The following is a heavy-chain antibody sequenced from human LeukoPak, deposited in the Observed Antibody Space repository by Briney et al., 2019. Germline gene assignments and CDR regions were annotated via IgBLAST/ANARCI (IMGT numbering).Heavy chain of an antibody. CDR1: GFTFSSYG. V-gene: IGHV3-30*02. CDR3: AKSEVVPAAIMGYFDY. J-gene: IGHJ4*01. D-gene: IGHD2-2*02. Sequence: GGSLRLSCAASGFTFSSYGMHWVRQAPGKGLEWVAFIRYDGSNKYYADSVKGRFTISRDNSKNTLYLQMNSLRAEDTAVYYCAKSEVVPAAIMGYFDYWGQGTLVTVSS. CDR2: IRYDGSNK.